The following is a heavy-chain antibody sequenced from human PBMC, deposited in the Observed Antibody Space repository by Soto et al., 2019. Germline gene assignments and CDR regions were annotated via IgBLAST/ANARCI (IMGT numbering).Heavy chain of an antibody. CDR2: ISAYNDNK. D-gene: IGHD5-12*01. CDR3: ARSGGYDVAS. Sequence: QVQLVQSGAEVKKPGASVKVSCKASGYTFPSYGISWVRQAPGQGLEWMGWISAYNDNKNYAQKLQCRVTMTTDTAMSTAYLELRGLRSDDTAVSYCARSGGYDVASWGQETLVTVSS. J-gene: IGHJ4*02. V-gene: IGHV1-18*01. CDR1: GYTFPSYG.